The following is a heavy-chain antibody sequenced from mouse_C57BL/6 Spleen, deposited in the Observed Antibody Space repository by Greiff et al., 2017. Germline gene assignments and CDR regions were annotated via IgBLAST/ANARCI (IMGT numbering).Heavy chain of an antibody. J-gene: IGHJ3*01. CDR2: IDPSDSET. CDR3: ARGYDYPFAY. V-gene: IGHV1-52*01. Sequence: VQLQQPGAELVRPGSSVKLSCKASGYTFTSYWMHWVKQSPIQGLEWIGNIDPSDSETHYNQKFKDKATLTVDKSSSTAYMQLSSLTSEDSAVYDCARGYDYPFAYWGQGTLVTVSA. CDR1: GYTFTSYW. D-gene: IGHD2-4*01.